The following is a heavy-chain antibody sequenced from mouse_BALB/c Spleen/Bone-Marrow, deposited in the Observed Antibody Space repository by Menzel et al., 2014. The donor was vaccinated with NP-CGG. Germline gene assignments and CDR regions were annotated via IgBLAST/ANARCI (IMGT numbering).Heavy chain of an antibody. CDR1: GYTFTNYW. CDR3: ARDGYPSIYY. D-gene: IGHD2-3*01. J-gene: IGHJ4*01. V-gene: IGHV1-63*02. Sequence: MQIQQSGAERVRPGTSLKMSCKAAGYTFTNYWIGWVKQRPGHGLEWIGDIYPGGGYTKYNEKFKGKATMTVDKSSSTAYMELARLTSEDSAIYYCARDGYPSIYYWGQGTSVTVSS. CDR2: IYPGGGYT.